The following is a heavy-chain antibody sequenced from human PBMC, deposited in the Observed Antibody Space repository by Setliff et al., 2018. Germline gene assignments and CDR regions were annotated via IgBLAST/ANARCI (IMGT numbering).Heavy chain of an antibody. D-gene: IGHD3-10*01. Sequence: PSETLSLTCSVSGDSMSFSYWSWIRQPPGKGLEWIGYIYYSGSTDSHPSLKSRVSISIDTSKNQFSLNVRSVTAADTAIYYCAKGRGEMDSWGQGILVT. V-gene: IGHV4-59*01. CDR3: AKGRGEMDS. CDR1: GDSMSFSY. CDR2: IYYSGST. J-gene: IGHJ4*02.